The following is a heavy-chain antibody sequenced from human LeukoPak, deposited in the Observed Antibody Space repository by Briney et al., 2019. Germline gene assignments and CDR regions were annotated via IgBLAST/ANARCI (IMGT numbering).Heavy chain of an antibody. J-gene: IGHJ4*02. D-gene: IGHD6-6*01. Sequence: QPGGSLRLSCAASGFTFSSYAMSWVRQAPGKGLEWVSGISGSGGSTYYADSVKGRFTISRDNSQNTLYLQMDSLRAEDTAVYYCAKTSDASSLQRRQAFDYWGQGTLVTVSS. CDR3: AKTSDASSLQRRQAFDY. V-gene: IGHV3-23*01. CDR1: GFTFSSYA. CDR2: ISGSGGST.